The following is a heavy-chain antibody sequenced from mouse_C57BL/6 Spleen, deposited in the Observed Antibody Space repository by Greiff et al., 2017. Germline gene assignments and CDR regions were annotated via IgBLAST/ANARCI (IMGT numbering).Heavy chain of an antibody. CDR3: ARGMGRSPYAMDY. J-gene: IGHJ4*01. V-gene: IGHV14-3*01. CDR2: IVPANGNT. D-gene: IGHD1-1*01. Sequence: VQLQQSVAELVRPGASVTLSCTASGFNINNTYLHWVKQRPEQSLEWIGRIVPANGNTKYAPKFQGKATITADTSSNTAYLQLSSLTSEDTAIYYCARGMGRSPYAMDYWGQGTSVTVSS. CDR1: GFNINNTY.